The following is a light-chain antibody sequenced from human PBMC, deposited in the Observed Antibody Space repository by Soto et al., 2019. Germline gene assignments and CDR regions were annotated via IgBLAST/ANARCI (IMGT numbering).Light chain of an antibody. Sequence: QSVLTQPASVSGSPGQSITISCTGTSSDVGYNYVSWYQQHPGKGPKLMIYEVSNRPSGVSNRFSGSRSGNTASLTISGLQTEDEADYYCCSYTTSSLWVFGGGTQLTVL. J-gene: IGLJ3*02. V-gene: IGLV2-14*01. CDR1: SSDVGYNY. CDR3: CSYTTSSLWV. CDR2: EVS.